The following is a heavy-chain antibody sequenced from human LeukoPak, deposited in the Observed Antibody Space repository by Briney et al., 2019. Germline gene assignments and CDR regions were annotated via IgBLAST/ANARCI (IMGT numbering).Heavy chain of an antibody. Sequence: GGSLRLSCSASGFAFEDHGITWARQVAGKGLGGVSGINWSGGSTSYADPFMGRFTISRDNAKNSLYLQMDSVRAEDTALYYCARAPITSPFYFDCWGQGTLVTVSS. CDR2: INWSGGST. J-gene: IGHJ4*02. D-gene: IGHD2-2*01. CDR3: ARAPITSPFYFDC. CDR1: GFAFEDHG. V-gene: IGHV3-20*04.